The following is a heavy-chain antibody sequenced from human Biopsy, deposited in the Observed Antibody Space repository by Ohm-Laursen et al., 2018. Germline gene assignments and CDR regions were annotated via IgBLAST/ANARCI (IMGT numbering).Heavy chain of an antibody. CDR3: ARGRLRAVARFDY. CDR2: INHSGST. V-gene: IGHV4-34*01. J-gene: IGHJ4*02. CDR1: GGSFSGYY. Sequence: PGTLSLTCSVYGGSFSGYYWSWIRQPPGKGLEWIGEINHSGSTNYNPSLKGRVTISVDTSKNQFSLKLSSVTAADTAVYYCARGRLRAVARFDYWGQGTLVTVSS. D-gene: IGHD6-19*01.